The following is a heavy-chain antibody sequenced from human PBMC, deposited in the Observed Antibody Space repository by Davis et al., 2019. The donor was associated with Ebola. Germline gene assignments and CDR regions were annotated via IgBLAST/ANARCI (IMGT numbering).Heavy chain of an antibody. V-gene: IGHV1-46*03. CDR3: TTPGGQDSGYDVFDI. Sequence: ASVKVSCKASGYTFTNYYMHWVLQAPGQGLEWMGMINPNDGRTIYAQKSQGRVTVTRDTSTTTVYMHLSSLRSEDTALYYCTTPGGQDSGYDVFDIWGQGTMVTVSS. D-gene: IGHD5-12*01. CDR1: GYTFTNYY. J-gene: IGHJ3*02. CDR2: INPNDGRT.